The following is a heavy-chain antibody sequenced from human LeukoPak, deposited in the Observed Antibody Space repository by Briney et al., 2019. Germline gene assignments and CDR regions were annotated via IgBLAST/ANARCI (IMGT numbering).Heavy chain of an antibody. CDR3: ASGSGRQYGDYGFFDY. D-gene: IGHD4-17*01. V-gene: IGHV4-30-4*08. Sequence: PSQTLSLTCTVSGGSISSGDYYWTWIRQPPGKGLEWIGEINHSGSTNYNPSLKSRVTISVDTSKNHFSLKLSSVTAADTAVYFCASGSGRQYGDYGFFDYWGQGTLVTVSS. CDR2: INHSGST. J-gene: IGHJ4*02. CDR1: GGSISSGDYY.